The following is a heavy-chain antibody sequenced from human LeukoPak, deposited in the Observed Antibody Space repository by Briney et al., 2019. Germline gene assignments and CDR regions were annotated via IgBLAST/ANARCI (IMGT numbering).Heavy chain of an antibody. V-gene: IGHV1-18*01. J-gene: IGHJ4*02. D-gene: IGHD3-9*01. CDR3: ARDRPYYDILTGPDY. Sequence: ASVKVSCKASGYTFTSYGISWVRQAPGQGLEWMGWISAYNGNTNYAQKLQGRVTMTTDTSTSTAYMELRSLRSDGTAVYYCARDRPYYDILTGPDYWGQGTLVTVSS. CDR2: ISAYNGNT. CDR1: GYTFTSYG.